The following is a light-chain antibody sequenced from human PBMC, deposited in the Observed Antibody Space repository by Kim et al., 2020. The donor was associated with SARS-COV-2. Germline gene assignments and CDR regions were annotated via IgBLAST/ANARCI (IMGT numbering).Light chain of an antibody. CDR3: QVWDSGSDHVL. V-gene: IGLV3-21*04. Sequence: APGKTARITCGGKSIGSKSVHWYQQKPGQAPVVVMYYDSDRPSGIPERFSGSNSGNTATLTISRVEAGDEADYYCQVWDSGSDHVLFGGGTQLTVL. J-gene: IGLJ2*01. CDR2: YDS. CDR1: SIGSKS.